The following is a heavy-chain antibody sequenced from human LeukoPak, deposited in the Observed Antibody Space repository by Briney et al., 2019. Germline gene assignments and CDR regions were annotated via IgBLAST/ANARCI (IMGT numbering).Heavy chain of an antibody. CDR3: AREVAPPGIAAAGTGGFDY. D-gene: IGHD6-13*01. CDR1: GFPFSSYW. V-gene: IGHV3-21*01. CDR2: ISSSSSYI. J-gene: IGHJ4*02. Sequence: GGSLRLSCVASGFPFSSYWMTWVRQAPGKGLERVSSISSSSSYIYYADSVKGRFTISRDNAKNSLYLQMNSLRAEDTAVYYCAREVAPPGIAAAGTGGFDYWGQGTLVTVSS.